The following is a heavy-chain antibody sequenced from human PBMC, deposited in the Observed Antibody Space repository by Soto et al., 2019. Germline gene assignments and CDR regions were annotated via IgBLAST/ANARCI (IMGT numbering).Heavy chain of an antibody. CDR2: IYYLGST. CDR3: ARDGYDGSGSPYPDY. V-gene: IGHV4-59*01. J-gene: IGHJ4*02. D-gene: IGHD3-10*01. CDR1: GGSMSEYF. Sequence: PSETLSLTCSVSGGSMSEYFWSWIRQSPGKGLEWIGYIYYLGSTDYNPSLKSRVTISVDTSKRQFSLRLTSVTAADTAVYCCARDGYDGSGSPYPDYWGPGTQVTVSS.